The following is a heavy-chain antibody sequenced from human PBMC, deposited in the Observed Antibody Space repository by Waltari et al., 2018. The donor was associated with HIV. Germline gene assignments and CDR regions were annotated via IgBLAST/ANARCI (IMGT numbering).Heavy chain of an antibody. CDR1: GATCTTYT. CDR3: ARNGDYAPAY. D-gene: IGHD4-17*01. Sequence: QVQLVQSGAEVRNPGTAVNASCWAPGATCTTYTFSWVRQAPGQGLEWMGGITPIFKTTKYAQKFQGRVTLTADESTRTTYMELTSLRSDDTAMYYCARNGDYAPAYWGQGTLVTVSS. CDR2: ITPIFKTT. V-gene: IGHV1-69*01. J-gene: IGHJ4*02.